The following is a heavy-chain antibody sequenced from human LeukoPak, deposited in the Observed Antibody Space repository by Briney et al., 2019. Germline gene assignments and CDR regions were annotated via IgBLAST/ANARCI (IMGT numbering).Heavy chain of an antibody. CDR2: IYYSGST. Sequence: SETLSLTCTVSGGSISSSSYYWGWIRQPPGKELEWIGSIYYSGSTYYNPSLKSRVTISVDTSKNQFSLKLSSVTAADTAVYYCASSTNYDFWSGYYGFDYWGQGTLVTVSS. J-gene: IGHJ4*02. CDR1: GGSISSSSYY. D-gene: IGHD3-3*01. CDR3: ASSTNYDFWSGYYGFDY. V-gene: IGHV4-39*01.